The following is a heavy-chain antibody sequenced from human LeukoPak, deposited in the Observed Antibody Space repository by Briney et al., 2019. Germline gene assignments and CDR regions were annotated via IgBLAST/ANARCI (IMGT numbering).Heavy chain of an antibody. CDR1: GFSLSTSGMC. CDR3: ARIRAYCSSTSCYGYDYYYMDV. Sequence: SGPALVKPTQTLTLTCTFSGFSLSTSGMCVSWIRQPPGKALEWLARIDWDDDKYYSTSLRTRLTISKDTSKNQVVLTMTNMDPVDTATYYCARIRAYCSSTSCYGYDYYYMDVWGKGTTVTVSS. CDR2: IDWDDDK. D-gene: IGHD2-2*01. V-gene: IGHV2-70*11. J-gene: IGHJ6*03.